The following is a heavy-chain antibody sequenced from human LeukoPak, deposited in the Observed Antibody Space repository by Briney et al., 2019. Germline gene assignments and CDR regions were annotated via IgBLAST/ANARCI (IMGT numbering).Heavy chain of an antibody. CDR2: IYYSGST. J-gene: IGHJ4*02. V-gene: IGHV4-39*07. CDR3: ARDPKDTCYYDSSGYSFDY. CDR1: GGSISSSSYY. D-gene: IGHD3-22*01. Sequence: PSETLSLTCTVSGGSISSSSYYWGWIRQPPGKGLEWIGSIYYSGSTYYNPSLKSRVTISVDTSKNQFSLKLSSVTAADTAVYYCARDPKDTCYYDSSGYSFDYWGQGTLVTVSS.